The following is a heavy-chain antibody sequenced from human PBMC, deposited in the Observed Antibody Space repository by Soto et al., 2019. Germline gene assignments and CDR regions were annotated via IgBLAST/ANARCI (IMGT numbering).Heavy chain of an antibody. CDR3: VKIWTGYYYFDY. Sequence: ASVKVSCKTSGFTFTKHTVHWVRQAPGQRLEWLGWINAGNGDTKYSQKLRDRVTIARDTSASTVFLELNSLESGDTALYYCVKIWTGYYYFDYWGQGTLVTVSS. J-gene: IGHJ4*01. CDR1: GFTFTKHT. V-gene: IGHV1-3*01. CDR2: INAGNGDT. D-gene: IGHD3-9*01.